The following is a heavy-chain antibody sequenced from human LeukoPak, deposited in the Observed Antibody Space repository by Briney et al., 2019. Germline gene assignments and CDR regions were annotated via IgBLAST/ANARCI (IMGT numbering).Heavy chain of an antibody. J-gene: IGHJ4*02. D-gene: IGHD3-22*01. V-gene: IGHV1-8*01. CDR2: MNPNNGNT. CDR1: GDTFTSYD. Sequence: ASVKVSCKASGDTFTSYDITWVRQASGQGLEWMGWMNPNNGNTGYAQRFQGRVTLTRDTSISTAYMELSSLRSEDTAVYYCARGFLGYDSSDYAFSYYWGQGTLVTVSS. CDR3: ARGFLGYDSSDYAFSYY.